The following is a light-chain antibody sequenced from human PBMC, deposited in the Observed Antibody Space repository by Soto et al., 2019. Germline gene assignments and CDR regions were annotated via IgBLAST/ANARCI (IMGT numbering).Light chain of an antibody. J-gene: IGKJ3*01. CDR1: QSVLYSSNNKNY. CDR3: QQYYTTPVT. Sequence: DIVMTQSPDSLAVSLGERATINCKSSQSVLYSSNNKNYLAWYQQKPGQPPKLLIYWASTRESGVPDRFSGSGSGTDFTLTISSLQAEDVAVYSCQQYYTTPVTFGPGPKVDIK. CDR2: WAS. V-gene: IGKV4-1*01.